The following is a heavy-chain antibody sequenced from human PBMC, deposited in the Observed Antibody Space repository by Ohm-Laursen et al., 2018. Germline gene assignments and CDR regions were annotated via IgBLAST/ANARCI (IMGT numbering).Heavy chain of an antibody. J-gene: IGHJ4*02. CDR1: GGSISSSSYY. CDR3: ARWGTRAFDY. V-gene: IGHV4-39*01. CDR2: IYYSGST. Sequence: SDTLSLTCSVSGGSISSSSYYWGWIRQPPGKGLEWIGSIYYSGSTYYNPSLKSRVTISVDTSKNQFSLKLSSVTAADTAVYYCARWGTRAFDYWGQGTLVTVSS. D-gene: IGHD3-16*01.